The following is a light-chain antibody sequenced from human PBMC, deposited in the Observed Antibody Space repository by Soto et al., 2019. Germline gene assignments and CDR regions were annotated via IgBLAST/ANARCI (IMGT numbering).Light chain of an antibody. Sequence: DIQMTQSPSTLSASVGDRVTITCRASQSISSWLAWYQQKPGKAPKLLIYKASSLESGVPLRFSGSGSGTEFTLTINSLQPDDFATYYCQQYDTYWTFGQGPRWIS. J-gene: IGKJ1*01. V-gene: IGKV1-5*03. CDR3: QQYDTYWT. CDR1: QSISSW. CDR2: KAS.